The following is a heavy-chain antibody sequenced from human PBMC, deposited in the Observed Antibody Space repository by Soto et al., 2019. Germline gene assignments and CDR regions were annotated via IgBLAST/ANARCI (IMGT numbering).Heavy chain of an antibody. Sequence: QVQLVQSGAEVKKPGASVKVSCKASGYTFTSYGISWVRQAPGQGLEWMGWISAYNGNTNYAQKLQGRVTMTTDTSTSTADSVLRSLKSDDTAVYYGAGHAPADDSWGQGTLVTVYS. J-gene: IGHJ4*02. CDR1: GYTFTSYG. V-gene: IGHV1-18*01. CDR2: ISAYNGNT. CDR3: AGHAPADDS.